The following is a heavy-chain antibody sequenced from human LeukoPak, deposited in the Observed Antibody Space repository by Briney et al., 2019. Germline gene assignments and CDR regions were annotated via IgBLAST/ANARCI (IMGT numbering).Heavy chain of an antibody. V-gene: IGHV3-21*01. CDR1: GFTFSSYF. J-gene: IGHJ6*03. Sequence: GGSLRLSCAASGFTFSSYFMNWVRQAPGKGLEWVSSISGSTTYIYYADSVKGRFTISRDNAKNSLYLQMNSLRAEDTAVYYCAREGPGSGNSYYYYMDVWGKGTTVTISS. CDR3: AREGPGSGNSYYYYMDV. D-gene: IGHD3-10*01. CDR2: ISGSTTYI.